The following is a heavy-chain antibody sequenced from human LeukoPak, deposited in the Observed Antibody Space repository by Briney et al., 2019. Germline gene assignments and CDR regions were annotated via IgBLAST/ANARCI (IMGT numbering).Heavy chain of an antibody. J-gene: IGHJ3*02. CDR3: AKDPNIVVPDAFDI. CDR2: ISGSGGNT. V-gene: IGHV3-23*01. Sequence: GGSLRLSCAAPGFTFSTYAMSWVRLAPGKGLEWVSTISGSGGNTYYADSVKGRFTISRDNSKHPLYLQMNRLRAEDTAVYYCAKDPNIVVPDAFDIWGQGTMVTVSS. CDR1: GFTFSTYA. D-gene: IGHD2-15*01.